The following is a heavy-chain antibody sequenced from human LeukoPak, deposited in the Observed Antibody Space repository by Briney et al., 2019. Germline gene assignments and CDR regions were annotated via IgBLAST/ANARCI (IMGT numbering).Heavy chain of an antibody. Sequence: GGSLRLSCAASGFSFSSYAMHWVRQAPGKGLEWVEVISYDGSNKYNADSVKGRFSISRDNSKNTLYLQMNSLRAEDTAVYYCARAVLGKNYYGMDVWGQGTTVTVSS. CDR2: ISYDGSNK. D-gene: IGHD1-14*01. CDR3: ARAVLGKNYYGMDV. V-gene: IGHV3-30-3*01. CDR1: GFSFSSYA. J-gene: IGHJ6*02.